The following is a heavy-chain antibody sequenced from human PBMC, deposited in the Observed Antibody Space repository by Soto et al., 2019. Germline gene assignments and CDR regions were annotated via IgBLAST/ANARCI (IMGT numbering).Heavy chain of an antibody. J-gene: IGHJ4*01. Sequence: GGSLRLSCAASGFTFSSYSMNWVRQAPGKGLEWVSYISASTTLIYYADSVKGRFTISRGSAKNSLYLQMNSLRAEDTAVYYCARGRGGLTCSGGSCYYIFDYWGQGTLVTVSS. CDR1: GFTFSSYS. D-gene: IGHD2-15*01. V-gene: IGHV3-48*01. CDR3: ARGRGGLTCSGGSCYYIFDY. CDR2: ISASTTLI.